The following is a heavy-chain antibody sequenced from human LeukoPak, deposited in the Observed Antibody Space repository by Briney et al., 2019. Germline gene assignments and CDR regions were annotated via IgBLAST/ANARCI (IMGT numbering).Heavy chain of an antibody. CDR1: GFSLRSSE. CDR2: INSADNVQ. Sequence: PGGSLRLSCAASGFSLRSSEMNWVRQAPGKGPEWVAHINSADNVQYYTDSVRGRFTMSRDNAKDLLFLQMNSLRAEDTAVYHCAKDRASGSHYYFDFWGQGTLVTVSS. V-gene: IGHV3-48*03. D-gene: IGHD3-10*01. J-gene: IGHJ4*02. CDR3: AKDRASGSHYYFDF.